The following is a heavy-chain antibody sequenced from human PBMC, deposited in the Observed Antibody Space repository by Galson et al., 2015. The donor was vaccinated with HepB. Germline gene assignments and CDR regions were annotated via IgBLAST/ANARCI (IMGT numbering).Heavy chain of an antibody. V-gene: IGHV1-18*01. J-gene: IGHJ5*02. Sequence: SVKVSCKASGYTFTSYGISWVRQAPGQGLEWMGWISAYNGNTNYARKLQGRVTMTTDTSTSTAYMELRSLRSDDTAVYYCAREGGPYCSGGSCYWNWFDPWGQGTLVTVSS. CDR1: GYTFTSYG. D-gene: IGHD2-15*01. CDR3: AREGGPYCSGGSCYWNWFDP. CDR2: ISAYNGNT.